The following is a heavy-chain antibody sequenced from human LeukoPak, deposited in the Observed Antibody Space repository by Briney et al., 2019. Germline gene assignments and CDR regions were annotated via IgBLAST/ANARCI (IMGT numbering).Heavy chain of an antibody. V-gene: IGHV3-23*01. D-gene: IGHD3-16*02. Sequence: GGSLRLSCAASGFTFSSYAMSWVRQAPGKGLEWVSAISGSGGSTYYADSVKGRFTISRDNSKNTLYLQMNSLRAEDTAAYYCAKEAYDYVWGSYLFDYWGQGTLVTVSS. CDR1: GFTFSSYA. CDR3: AKEAYDYVWGSYLFDY. CDR2: ISGSGGST. J-gene: IGHJ4*02.